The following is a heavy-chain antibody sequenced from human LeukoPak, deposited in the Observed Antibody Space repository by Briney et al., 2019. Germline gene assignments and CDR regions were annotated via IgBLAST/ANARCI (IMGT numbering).Heavy chain of an antibody. CDR1: GFTFSDYY. V-gene: IGHV3-11*04. CDR3: ARLYYDFWSGYHLDYYYYMDV. D-gene: IGHD3-3*01. Sequence: GGSLRLSCAASGFTFSDYYMSWIRQAPGKGLEWVSYISSSGSTIYYADSVKGRFTISRDNAKSSLYLQMNSLRAEDTAVYYCARLYYDFWSGYHLDYYYYMDVWGKGTTVTVSS. J-gene: IGHJ6*03. CDR2: ISSSGSTI.